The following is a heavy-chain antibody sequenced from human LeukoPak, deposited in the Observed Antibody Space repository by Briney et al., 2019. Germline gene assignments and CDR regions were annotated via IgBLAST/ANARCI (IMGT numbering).Heavy chain of an antibody. Sequence: QPGGSLRLSCAASGFTFSSYAVHWVRQAPGKGLEWVAVISYDGSNKYYADSVKGRFTISRDNSKDTLYLQMNSLRAEDTAVYYCAKTMGPYSGFGAFDIWGLGTMVTVSS. CDR2: ISYDGSNK. J-gene: IGHJ3*02. V-gene: IGHV3-30-3*02. CDR1: GFTFSSYA. CDR3: AKTMGPYSGFGAFDI. D-gene: IGHD5-12*01.